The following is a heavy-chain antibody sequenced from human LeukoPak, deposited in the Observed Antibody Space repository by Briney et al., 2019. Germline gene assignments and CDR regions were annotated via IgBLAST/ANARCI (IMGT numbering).Heavy chain of an antibody. V-gene: IGHV3-7*03. CDR2: IKQDGSEK. CDR1: GLTFSSHW. CDR3: AREGYCSSTSCYGRYYYGMDV. D-gene: IGHD2-2*01. Sequence: GGSLRLSCAASGLTFSSHWMHWVRQAPGKGLEWVANIKQDGSEKYYVDSVKGRFTISRDNAKNSLYLQMNSLRAEDTAVYYCAREGYCSSTSCYGRYYYGMDVWGQGTTVTVSS. J-gene: IGHJ6*02.